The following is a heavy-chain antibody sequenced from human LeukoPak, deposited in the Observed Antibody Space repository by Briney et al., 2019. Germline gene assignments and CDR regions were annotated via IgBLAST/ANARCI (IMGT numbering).Heavy chain of an antibody. J-gene: IGHJ4*02. CDR2: IKSKTDGGTT. V-gene: IGHV3-15*01. Sequence: PGGSLRLSCGACGFTFSNPWMLWVRQAPGKGLEWVGRIKSKTDGGTTDYAAPVKGRFTFSRDNSKNMLYLQMNSLRAEDTAVYDCAKESHYDSGAYYVDYWGQGTLVTVSS. CDR3: AKESHYDSGAYYVDY. D-gene: IGHD3-10*01. CDR1: GFTFSNPW.